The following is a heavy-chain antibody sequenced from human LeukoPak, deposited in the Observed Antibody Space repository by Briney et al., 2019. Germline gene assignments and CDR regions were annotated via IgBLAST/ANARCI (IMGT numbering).Heavy chain of an antibody. CDR1: GFTFDGYW. CDR3: ARDPYSGSYGHLYYYYMDV. J-gene: IGHJ6*03. Sequence: GGSLRLSCAASGFTFDGYWMHWVRQAPGKGLVWVSRINSDGSTTNYADSVMGRFTISRDNAKNTLYLQMDSLTAEDTAVYYCARDPYSGSYGHLYYYYMDVWGKGTTVTISS. V-gene: IGHV3-74*01. CDR2: INSDGSTT. D-gene: IGHD1-26*01.